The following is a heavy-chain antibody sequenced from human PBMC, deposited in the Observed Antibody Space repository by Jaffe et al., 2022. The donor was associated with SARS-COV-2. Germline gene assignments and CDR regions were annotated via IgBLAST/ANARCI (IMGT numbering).Heavy chain of an antibody. CDR2: VSAYNGNT. CDR1: GYIFTDFG. Sequence: QVQLVQSGAEVKKPGASVKVSCKASGYIFTDFGISWVRQAPGQGLEWMGWVSAYNGNTNTVYAQRFQGRVTMTTDTSTSTAYMDLRSLRSDDTAVYYCTRDLGDGPQIFFDYWGQGTLVTVSS. J-gene: IGHJ4*02. D-gene: IGHD3-16*01. CDR3: TRDLGDGPQIFFDY. V-gene: IGHV1-18*01.